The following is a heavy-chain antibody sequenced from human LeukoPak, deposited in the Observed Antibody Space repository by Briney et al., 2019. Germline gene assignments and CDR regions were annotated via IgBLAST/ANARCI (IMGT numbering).Heavy chain of an antibody. CDR2: IYYSGST. Sequence: PSETLSLTCTVSGGSISSYYWSWIRQPPGKGLEWIGYIYYSGSTNYNPSLKSRVTISVDTSKNQFSLKLSSVTAADTAVYYCARDNVVAATRVDSYYYMDVWGKGTTVTISS. J-gene: IGHJ6*03. CDR3: ARDNVVAATRVDSYYYMDV. D-gene: IGHD2-15*01. V-gene: IGHV4-59*01. CDR1: GGSISSYY.